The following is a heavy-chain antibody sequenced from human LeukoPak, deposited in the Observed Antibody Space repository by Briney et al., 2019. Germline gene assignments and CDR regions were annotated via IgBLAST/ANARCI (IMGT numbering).Heavy chain of an antibody. CDR1: GGSISRSSYY. V-gene: IGHV4-39*01. CDR3: ARRVGVALDY. J-gene: IGHJ4*02. Sequence: SETLSLTCSVSGGSISRSSYYWGWIRQPPGKGLEWIGSIYYSGSTYYNPSLKSRVTISVDTSKNQFSLKLSSVTAADTAVYYCARRVGVALDYWGQGTLVTVSS. D-gene: IGHD2-21*01. CDR2: IYYSGST.